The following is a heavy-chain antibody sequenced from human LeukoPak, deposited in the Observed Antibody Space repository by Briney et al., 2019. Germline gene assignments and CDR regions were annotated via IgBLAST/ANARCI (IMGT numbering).Heavy chain of an antibody. V-gene: IGHV1-46*01. J-gene: IGHJ4*02. Sequence: ASVKVSCKASGYTFTSYYTHWVRQAPGQGLEWMGIINPSGGSTSYAQKFQGRVTMTRDTSTSTVYMELSSLRSEDTAVYYCCLGAPGDVDYWGQGTLVTVSS. D-gene: IGHD3-10*01. CDR3: CLGAPGDVDY. CDR1: GYTFTSYY. CDR2: INPSGGST.